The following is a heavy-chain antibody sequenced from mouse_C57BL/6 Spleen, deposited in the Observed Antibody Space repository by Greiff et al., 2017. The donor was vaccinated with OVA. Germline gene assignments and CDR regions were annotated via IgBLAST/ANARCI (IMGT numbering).Heavy chain of an antibody. Sequence: EVKLMESGGDLVKPGGSLKLSCAASGFTFSSYGMSWVRQTPDKRLEWVATISSGGSYTYYPDSVKGRFTISRDNAKNTLYLQMSSLKSEDTAMYYCARHLTGTAPFDYWGQGTTLPVSS. V-gene: IGHV5-6*01. CDR3: ARHLTGTAPFDY. D-gene: IGHD4-1*01. CDR2: ISSGGSYT. CDR1: GFTFSSYG. J-gene: IGHJ2*01.